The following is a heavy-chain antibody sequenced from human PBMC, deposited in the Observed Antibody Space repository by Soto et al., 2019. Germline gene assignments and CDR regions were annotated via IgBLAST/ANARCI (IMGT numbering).Heavy chain of an antibody. V-gene: IGHV1-3*01. CDR1: GYTFTSYA. Sequence: GASVKVSCKASGYTFTSYAMHWVRQAPGQRLEWMGWINAGNGNTKYSQKFQGRVTITRDTSASTAYMELSSLRSEDTAVYYCARVQLRFLEWPRKYFDDWGQGTLVTVSS. D-gene: IGHD3-3*01. J-gene: IGHJ4*02. CDR2: INAGNGNT. CDR3: ARVQLRFLEWPRKYFDD.